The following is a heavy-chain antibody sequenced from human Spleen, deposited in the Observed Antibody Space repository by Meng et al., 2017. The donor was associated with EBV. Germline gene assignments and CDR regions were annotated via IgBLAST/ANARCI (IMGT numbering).Heavy chain of an antibody. V-gene: IGHV4-61*03. J-gene: IGHJ4*02. CDR3: ARGNYMFDY. CDR1: GASVSGGTYH. Sequence: QVQLQESGPGLVKPSXXLSLTCTVSGASVSGGTYHWSWIRQPPGKGLEWIGNIYYSGSTNYNPSLKSRVTISADRSKNHFSLRLSSLTAADTAVYYCARGNYMFDYWGQGTLVTVSS. D-gene: IGHD3-10*01. CDR2: IYYSGST.